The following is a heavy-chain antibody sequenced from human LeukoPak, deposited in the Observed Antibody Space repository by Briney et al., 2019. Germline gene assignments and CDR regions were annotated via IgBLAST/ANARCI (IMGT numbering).Heavy chain of an antibody. D-gene: IGHD6-6*01. V-gene: IGHV1-2*02. CDR1: GYTFTGYY. CDR3: ASHSSSSGNWFDP. Sequence: ASVKVSCKASGYTFTGYYMHWVRQAPGQGLEWMGWINPNSGGTNYAQKFQGRVTMTRDTSISTAYMELSSLRSEDTAVYYCASHSSSSGNWFDPWGQGTLVTVSS. CDR2: INPNSGGT. J-gene: IGHJ5*02.